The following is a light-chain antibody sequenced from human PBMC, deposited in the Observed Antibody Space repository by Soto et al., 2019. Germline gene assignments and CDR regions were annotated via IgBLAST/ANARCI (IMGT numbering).Light chain of an antibody. CDR1: QSISSY. Sequence: DIQMTQSPSSLSASVGDRVTITCRASQSISSYLNWYQQKPGKAPKLLIYAASSLQSGVPSRFSGSVSVTDFTLTISSLQPEDFATDYCQQSYSTLFTFGGGTKVEIK. J-gene: IGKJ4*01. CDR3: QQSYSTLFT. CDR2: AAS. V-gene: IGKV1-39*01.